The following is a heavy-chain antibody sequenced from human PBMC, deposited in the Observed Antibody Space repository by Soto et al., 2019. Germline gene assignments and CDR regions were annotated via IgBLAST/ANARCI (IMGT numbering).Heavy chain of an antibody. CDR3: AGGDLGYRTIG. CDR2: MNPNSGNT. Sequence: QVQLVQSGAEVKKPGASVKVSCKASGYTFTSYDINWVRQATGQGLEWMGWMNPNSGNTGYAQKFQGRVTMTRNTSIRTAYTSPSRLRSDDTAVCYCAGGDLGYRTIGWGQGTLVTVSS. D-gene: IGHD6-13*01. J-gene: IGHJ4*02. CDR1: GYTFTSYD. V-gene: IGHV1-8*01.